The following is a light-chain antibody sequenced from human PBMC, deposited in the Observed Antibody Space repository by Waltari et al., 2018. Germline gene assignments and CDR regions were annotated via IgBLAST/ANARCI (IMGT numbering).Light chain of an antibody. V-gene: IGKV1-5*03. Sequence: DIQMTQSPSILSASVGDRVTLTCRARQSISNWLAWYQQKPGKAPKLLIFKTSSLESGVPSRFSGRGSGTDFTLTISSLQPEDYATYYCQQYYSYPRTFGQGTKVEIK. CDR2: KTS. CDR1: QSISNW. J-gene: IGKJ1*01. CDR3: QQYYSYPRT.